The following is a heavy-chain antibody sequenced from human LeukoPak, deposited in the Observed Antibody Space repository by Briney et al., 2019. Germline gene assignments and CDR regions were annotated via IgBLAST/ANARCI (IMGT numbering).Heavy chain of an antibody. CDR2: ISHDGNNK. CDR3: AKGEGITGTASPDY. CDR1: GFTFGNYG. J-gene: IGHJ4*02. V-gene: IGHV3-30*18. D-gene: IGHD1-20*01. Sequence: GGSLRLSCAASGFTFGNYGMHWVREAPGKGLECMAVISHDGNNKNYADSVKGRFTISRDNSKNTLFLQMNSLRAEDTAVYYCAKGEGITGTASPDYWGQGTLLTVS.